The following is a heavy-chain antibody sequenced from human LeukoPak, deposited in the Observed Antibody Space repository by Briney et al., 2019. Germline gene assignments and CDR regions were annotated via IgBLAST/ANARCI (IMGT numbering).Heavy chain of an antibody. CDR3: ARPTTVTTISADAFDI. V-gene: IGHV3-21*01. J-gene: IGHJ3*02. Sequence: GGSLRLSCAASGFTFSSYAMSWFRQAPGKGLEWVSSISSGGTYKYYADSVKGRFTISRDNAQNSLYLQMNSLRAEDSSVYYCARPTTVTTISADAFDIWGQGTMVTVSS. CDR2: ISSGGTYK. CDR1: GFTFSSYA. D-gene: IGHD4-17*01.